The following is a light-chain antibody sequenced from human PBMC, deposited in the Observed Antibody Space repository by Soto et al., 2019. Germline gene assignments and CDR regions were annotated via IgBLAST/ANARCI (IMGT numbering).Light chain of an antibody. CDR3: QESHTTLRST. J-gene: IGKJ3*01. Sequence: DIQMTQSPSSLSASVGDRVTITCRASQNIRNTLNWYQHKPGKAPKLLIYTASHLESGVPSRFSGSGSGTEFTLTISRLQPEDFATYYCQESHTTLRSTFGPGTKVD. CDR2: TAS. CDR1: QNIRNT. V-gene: IGKV1-39*01.